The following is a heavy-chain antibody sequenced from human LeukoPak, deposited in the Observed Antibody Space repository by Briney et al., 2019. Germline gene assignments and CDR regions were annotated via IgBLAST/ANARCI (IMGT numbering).Heavy chain of an antibody. Sequence: SETLSLTCSVSGYSISSGYYWGWIRQPPGKGLEWIGSIYHSGSTYYNPSLKSRVTISVDTSKNQFSLKLSSVTAADTAVYYCARDEPHQWEPLTWGQGTLVTVSS. CDR1: GYSISSGYY. CDR2: IYHSGST. J-gene: IGHJ5*02. CDR3: ARDEPHQWEPLT. V-gene: IGHV4-38-2*02. D-gene: IGHD1-26*01.